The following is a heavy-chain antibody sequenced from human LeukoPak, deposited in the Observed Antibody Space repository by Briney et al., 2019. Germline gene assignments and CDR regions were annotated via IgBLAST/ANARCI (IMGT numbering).Heavy chain of an antibody. CDR3: ARDVGEYCSSTNCYASHY. J-gene: IGHJ4*02. Sequence: ASVKVSCKASGYTFTGYYIYWVRQAPGQGLEWMGWISPHSGGTNYAQKFQGGVTMTRDTSITTAYMELSSLRSDDTAVYYCARDVGEYCSSTNCYASHYWGQGTLVTVSS. CDR1: GYTFTGYY. D-gene: IGHD2-2*01. CDR2: ISPHSGGT. V-gene: IGHV1-2*02.